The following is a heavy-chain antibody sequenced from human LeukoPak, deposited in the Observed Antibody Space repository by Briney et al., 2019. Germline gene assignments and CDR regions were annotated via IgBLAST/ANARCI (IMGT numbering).Heavy chain of an antibody. J-gene: IGHJ4*02. CDR3: ARLTTMTTTGGPFDY. Sequence: SVGSLRLSCAASGFTLRRYEMTWVRQAPGQGLEGVSYISSSGNTIYYADSVKGRFTISRDNAKNSLYLQLKSLRAEDTAVYYCARLTTMTTTGGPFDYWGQGTLVTVSS. CDR1: GFTLRRYE. D-gene: IGHD4-17*01. V-gene: IGHV3-48*03. CDR2: ISSSGNTI.